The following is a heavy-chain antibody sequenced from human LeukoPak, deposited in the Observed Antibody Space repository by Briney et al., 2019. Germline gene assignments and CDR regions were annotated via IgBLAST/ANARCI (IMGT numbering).Heavy chain of an antibody. CDR1: GFTVSSNY. V-gene: IGHV3-53*01. J-gene: IGHJ4*02. D-gene: IGHD4/OR15-4a*01. CDR3: ARDVDYANPRHDY. Sequence: GGSLRLSCAASGFTVSSNYMSWVRQAPGKGLEWVSVIYSGGSTYYADSVKGRFTISRDNSKNTLYLQMNSLRAEDTAVYYCARDVDYANPRHDYWGQGTLVTVSS. CDR2: IYSGGST.